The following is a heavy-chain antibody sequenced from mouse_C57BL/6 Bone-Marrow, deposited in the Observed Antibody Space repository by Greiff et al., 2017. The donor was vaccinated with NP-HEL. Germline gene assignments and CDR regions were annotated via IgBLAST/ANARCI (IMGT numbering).Heavy chain of an antibody. CDR3: IKGAWFAY. Sequence: EVQRVESGGDLVKPGGSLKLSCAASGFTFSSYGMSWVRQTPDKRLAWVATISSGGSYTYYPDSAKGRFTISRDNAKNTLYLQMSSLKSEDTAMYYCIKGAWFAYWGQGTLVTVSA. V-gene: IGHV5-6*01. CDR2: ISSGGSYT. D-gene: IGHD1-3*01. J-gene: IGHJ3*01. CDR1: GFTFSSYG.